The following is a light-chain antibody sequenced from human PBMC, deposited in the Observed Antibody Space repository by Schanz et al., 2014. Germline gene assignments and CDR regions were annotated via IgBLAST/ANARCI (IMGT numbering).Light chain of an antibody. CDR2: KNN. CDR3: QSYDVSLSGFVV. V-gene: IGLV1-47*01. CDR1: SSNIGSNY. Sequence: QSVLTQPPSASGTPGQRVTISCSGSSSNIGSNYVYWYQQLPGTAPKLLIYKNNQRPSGVPDRFSGSKSGTSASLAISGLRSEDEADYYCQSYDVSLSGFVVFGGGTKLTVL. J-gene: IGLJ2*01.